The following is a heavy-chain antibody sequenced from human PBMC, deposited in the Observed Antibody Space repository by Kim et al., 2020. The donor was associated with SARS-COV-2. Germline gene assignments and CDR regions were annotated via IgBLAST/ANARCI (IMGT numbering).Heavy chain of an antibody. CDR1: GFTFDDYG. D-gene: IGHD6-13*01. Sequence: GGSLRLSCAASGFTFDDYGMSWVRQAPGKGLEWVSGINWNGGSTGYADSVKGRFTISRDNAKNSLYLQMNSLRAEDTALYHCARFVIAAAGTDYYYYYGMDVWGQGTTVTVSS. CDR2: INWNGGST. CDR3: ARFVIAAAGTDYYYYYGMDV. V-gene: IGHV3-20*01. J-gene: IGHJ6*02.